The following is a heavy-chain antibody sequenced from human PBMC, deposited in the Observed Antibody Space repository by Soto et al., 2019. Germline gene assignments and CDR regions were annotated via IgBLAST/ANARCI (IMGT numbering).Heavy chain of an antibody. D-gene: IGHD5-12*01. J-gene: IGHJ4*02. V-gene: IGHV4-59*08. CDR1: GCCMISYY. CDR2: IYYAGST. CDR3: TRRIVPTETFDY. Sequence: SETLSLTCTVSGCCMISYYWSWIRQPPGRGLEWIGFIYYAGSTKYNPSLNSRVTISVDTSKNQFSLTVTSVTAADTAVYYCTRRIVPTETFDYWGQGTLVTVSS.